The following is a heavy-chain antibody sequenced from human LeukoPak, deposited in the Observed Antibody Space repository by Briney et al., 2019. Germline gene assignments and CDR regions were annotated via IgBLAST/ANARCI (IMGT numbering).Heavy chain of an antibody. Sequence: PGGSLRLSCAASGFTFSNYAMHWAPKAPAKGLEWLAVISFDATKEYFGKSVKGRFTISRDNSKATLYLQMHRLRIEDTALYFCARFKVGTNTTQKNAFDIWGRGTVVAVSS. D-gene: IGHD1-1*01. CDR1: GFTFSNYA. CDR2: ISFDATKE. J-gene: IGHJ3*02. V-gene: IGHV3-30*01. CDR3: ARFKVGTNTTQKNAFDI.